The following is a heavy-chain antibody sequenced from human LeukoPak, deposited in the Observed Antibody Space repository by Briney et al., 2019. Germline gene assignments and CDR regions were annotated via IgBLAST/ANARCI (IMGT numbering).Heavy chain of an antibody. J-gene: IGHJ4*02. D-gene: IGHD5-12*01. CDR2: IYHSGGT. Sequence: SETLSLTCAVSGGSISSGGYSWSWIRQPAGKGLEWIGYIYHSGGTYYNPSLKSRVTISVDRSKNQFSLKLSSVTAADTAVYYCARVRVAPPSRYYFDYWGQGTLVTVSS. CDR3: ARVRVAPPSRYYFDY. V-gene: IGHV4-30-2*01. CDR1: GGSISSGGYS.